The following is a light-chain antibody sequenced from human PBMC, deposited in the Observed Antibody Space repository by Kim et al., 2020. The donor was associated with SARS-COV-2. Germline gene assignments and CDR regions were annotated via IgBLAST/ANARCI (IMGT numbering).Light chain of an antibody. CDR3: QQYSNWPLT. J-gene: IGKJ4*01. V-gene: IGKV3-15*01. Sequence: SPGERATLTCRTSQSVSNNYLAWYQQKPGQAPRLLIYGASTRASGIPARFSASGSGTEFTLTISSLQSEDFAVYYCQQYSNWPLTFGGGTKVDIK. CDR1: QSVSNN. CDR2: GAS.